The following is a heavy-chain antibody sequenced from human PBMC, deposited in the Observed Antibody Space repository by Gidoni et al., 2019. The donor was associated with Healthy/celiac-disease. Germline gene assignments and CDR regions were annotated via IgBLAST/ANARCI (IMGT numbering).Heavy chain of an antibody. D-gene: IGHD2-21*01. CDR1: GFTVSRNY. CDR2: IYSGGST. Sequence: EVQLVESGGGLVQPGGSLRLSCAAAGFTVSRNYMSWVRQAPGKGLEWVSVIYSGGSTYYADSVKGRFTISRDNSKNTLYLQMNSLRAEDTAVYYCARNIVVVSFDYWGQGTLVTVSS. V-gene: IGHV3-66*01. CDR3: ARNIVVVSFDY. J-gene: IGHJ4*02.